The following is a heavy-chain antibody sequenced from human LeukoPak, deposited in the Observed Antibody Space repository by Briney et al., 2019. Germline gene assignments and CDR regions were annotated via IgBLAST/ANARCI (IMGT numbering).Heavy chain of an antibody. V-gene: IGHV1-69*13. CDR1: GGTFSSYA. J-gene: IGHJ6*02. CDR3: ARAGYGAVYGMDV. CDR2: IIPIFGTA. Sequence: SVKVSCKASGGTFSSYAIGWVRQAPGQGLEWLGGIIPIFGTANYAQKFQGRVTITADESTSTAYMELSSLRSEDTAVYYCARAGYGAVYGMDVWGQGTTVTVSS. D-gene: IGHD4-17*01.